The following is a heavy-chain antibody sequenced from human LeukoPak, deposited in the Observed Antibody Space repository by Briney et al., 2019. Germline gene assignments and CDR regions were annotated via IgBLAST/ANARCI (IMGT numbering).Heavy chain of an antibody. V-gene: IGHV3-66*04. CDR1: GFTVSSNY. Sequence: PGGSLRLSCAASGFTVSSNYMSWVRQAPGKGLEWVSVIYSGGSTYYADSVKGRFTISRDNSKNTLYLQMNSLRAEDTAVYYCARHKAWNWFPTRVNWFDPWGQGTLVTVSS. CDR3: ARHKAWNWFPTRVNWFDP. CDR2: IYSGGST. D-gene: IGHD1-7*01. J-gene: IGHJ5*02.